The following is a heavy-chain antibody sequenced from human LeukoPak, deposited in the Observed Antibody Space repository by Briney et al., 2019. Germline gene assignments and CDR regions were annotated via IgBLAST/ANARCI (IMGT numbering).Heavy chain of an antibody. D-gene: IGHD5-18*01. CDR2: IFYRGST. Sequence: TASETLSLTCTVSGGSISGYYWSWIRQPPGKGLEWIGHIFYRGSTNYNPSLKSRVTISVDTSKNQFSLKLSSVTAADTAVYYCARHPWIHGENWFDPWGQGTLVTVSS. CDR3: ARHPWIHGENWFDP. V-gene: IGHV4-59*08. J-gene: IGHJ5*02. CDR1: GGSISGYY.